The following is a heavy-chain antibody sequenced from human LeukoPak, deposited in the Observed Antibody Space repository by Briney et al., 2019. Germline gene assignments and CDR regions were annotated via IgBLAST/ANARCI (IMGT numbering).Heavy chain of an antibody. CDR2: MNPKNGDT. Sequence: ASVKVSCKASGYKFTNYDINWVRQATGQGLEWMGWMNPKNGDTGYAQKFQGRVTMTRSTSINTAYMDLSSLTSEDTAVYFCAKTPRGGDIDFWGQGTPVILSS. D-gene: IGHD2-21*02. V-gene: IGHV1-8*01. CDR3: AKTPRGGDIDF. CDR1: GYKFTNYD. J-gene: IGHJ4*02.